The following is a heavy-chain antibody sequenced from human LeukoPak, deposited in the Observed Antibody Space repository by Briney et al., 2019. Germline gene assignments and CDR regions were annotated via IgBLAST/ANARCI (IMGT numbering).Heavy chain of an antibody. CDR3: AKLNLGEMAYFDS. Sequence: PGGSLRLSCAASGFIFSSYVMGWVRQAPGEGLEWVSSISVGGGDTFASDFVKGRFTITRENSKNTLYLQMTGLRVEDTAVYFCAKLNLGEMAYFDSWGQGTLVTVSS. CDR2: ISVGGGDT. D-gene: IGHD3-16*01. J-gene: IGHJ4*02. CDR1: GFIFSSYV. V-gene: IGHV3-23*01.